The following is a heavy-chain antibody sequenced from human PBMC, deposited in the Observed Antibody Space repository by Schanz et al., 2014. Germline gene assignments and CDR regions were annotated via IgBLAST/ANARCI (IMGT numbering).Heavy chain of an antibody. J-gene: IGHJ4*02. Sequence: QVLQVQSGSELKKPGASVKVSCKASGYTFTSDSMHWVRQAPGQGLEWMGMINPSGGSTTYAQKFQGRVTMTTDTSTSTAYMELRSLRSDDTAVYYCARGGYSSGWYDRDIAHFDYWGQGTLVTVSS. CDR1: GYTFTSDS. D-gene: IGHD6-19*01. CDR3: ARGGYSSGWYDRDIAHFDY. V-gene: IGHV1-46*01. CDR2: INPSGGST.